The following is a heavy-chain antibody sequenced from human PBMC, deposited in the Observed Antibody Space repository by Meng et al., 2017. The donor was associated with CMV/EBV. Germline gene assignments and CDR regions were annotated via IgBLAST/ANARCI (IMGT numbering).Heavy chain of an antibody. CDR2: ISSSSSYI. J-gene: IGHJ3*02. V-gene: IGHV3-21*01. CDR1: GFTFSSYS. Sequence: GESLKISCAASGFTFSSYSMNWVRQAPGKGLEWVSSISSSSSYIYYADSVKGRFTISRDNAKNSLYLQMNSLRAEDTAVYYCAKALSGSSDDSFDIWGQGTMVTVSS. D-gene: IGHD1-26*01. CDR3: AKALSGSSDDSFDI.